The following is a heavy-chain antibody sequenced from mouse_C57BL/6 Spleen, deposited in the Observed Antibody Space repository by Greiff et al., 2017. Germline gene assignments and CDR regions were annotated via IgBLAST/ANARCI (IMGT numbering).Heavy chain of an antibody. D-gene: IGHD2-3*01. CDR2: IYPGSGST. CDR1: GYTFNSYW. V-gene: IGHV1-55*01. CDR3: ARDGYDGYLSYAMDY. J-gene: IGHJ4*01. Sequence: VQLQQSGAELVKPGASVKMSCTASGYTFNSYWITWVKQRPGQGLEWIGDIYPGSGSTNYNAKFKSKATMTVDTSSSTAYMQLSSLTSEDSAVYYGARDGYDGYLSYAMDYWGQGTSVTVSS.